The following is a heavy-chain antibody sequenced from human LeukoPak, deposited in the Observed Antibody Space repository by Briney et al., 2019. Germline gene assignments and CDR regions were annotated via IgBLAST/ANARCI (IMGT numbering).Heavy chain of an antibody. CDR2: IKSDGST. CDR1: GFTFSSYW. Sequence: GGSLRLSCAASGFTFSSYWMHWVRQAPGKGLVWVSRIKSDGSTNYADSVKGRFTTSRDNAKNTVSLQMNSLRAEDTGVYYCARAPSEIGGYYPEYFRHWGQGTLVTVSS. D-gene: IGHD3-22*01. V-gene: IGHV3-74*01. J-gene: IGHJ1*01. CDR3: ARAPSEIGGYYPEYFRH.